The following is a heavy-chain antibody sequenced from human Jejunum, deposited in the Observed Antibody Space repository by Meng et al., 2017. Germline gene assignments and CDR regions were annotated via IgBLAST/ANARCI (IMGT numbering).Heavy chain of an antibody. CDR1: NGSMTDYY. CDR2: IYSSGST. CDR3: ARARSLTI. Sequence: GSLRLSCTVSNGSMTDYYWSWVRQTPGKGLEWIGYIYSSGSTKYNPSLKSRVTISVHTSKNQFSLKLDSVTAADTAVYYCARARSLTIWGQGTLVTVSS. J-gene: IGHJ4*02. V-gene: IGHV4-59*01. D-gene: IGHD2-2*01.